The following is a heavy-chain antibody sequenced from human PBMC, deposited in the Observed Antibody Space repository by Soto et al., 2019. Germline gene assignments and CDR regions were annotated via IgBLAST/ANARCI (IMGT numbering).Heavy chain of an antibody. Sequence: QVHLVQSGAEVKKPGASVKVSCQGSGYAFTTYGITWVRQAPGQGLEWMGWISAHNGNTNYAQKLQGRVTVTRDTSTRTAYMELRSMRYYDTAVYYCARGRYGDYWGQGSLVTVSS. J-gene: IGHJ4*02. CDR3: ARGRYGDY. D-gene: IGHD1-1*01. CDR2: ISAHNGNT. CDR1: GYAFTTYG. V-gene: IGHV1-18*01.